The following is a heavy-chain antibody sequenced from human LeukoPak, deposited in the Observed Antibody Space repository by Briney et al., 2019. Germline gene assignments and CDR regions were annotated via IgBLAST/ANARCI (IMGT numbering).Heavy chain of an antibody. CDR2: IYPGDSDT. CDR1: GYSFTSYW. V-gene: IGHV5-51*01. CDR3: ARGGGEIIKYYDILTGYYSVDY. J-gene: IGHJ4*02. D-gene: IGHD3-9*01. Sequence: GESLKISCMGSGYSFTSYWIGWVRQMPGKGLEWMGVIYPGDSDTRYSPSFQGHVTISADKSISTAYLQWSSLKASDTAMYYCARGGGEIIKYYDILTGYYSVDYWGQGTLVTVSS.